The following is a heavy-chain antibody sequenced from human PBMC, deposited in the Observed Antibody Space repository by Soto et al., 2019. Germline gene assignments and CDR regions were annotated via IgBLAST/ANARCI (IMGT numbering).Heavy chain of an antibody. Sequence: QLQLQESGSGLVKPSQTLSLTCAVSGGSISSGGYSWSWIRQPPGKGLEWIGYIYHSGTYYNPSLQSRVTISVDRSKNQFSLKLSSVTAADTAVYYCARAGGLGAVAVDSWGQGTLVTVSS. CDR3: ARAGGLGAVAVDS. V-gene: IGHV4-30-2*01. CDR1: GGSISSGGYS. CDR2: IYHSGT. D-gene: IGHD6-19*01. J-gene: IGHJ4*02.